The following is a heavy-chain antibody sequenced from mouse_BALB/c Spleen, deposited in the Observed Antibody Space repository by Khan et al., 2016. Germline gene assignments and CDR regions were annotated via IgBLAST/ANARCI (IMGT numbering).Heavy chain of an antibody. V-gene: IGHV6-6*01. D-gene: IGHD3-1*01. CDR3: KARANS. CDR1: GFTISDAW. J-gene: IGHJ4*01. Sequence: EVKLEESGGGLVQPGGSMKLSCAASGFTISDAWMDWVRQSPEKGLEWVAEIRSKANNHATYYAEPGKGRFTIARDDTKSSVQLQRKSLRAEAAGIYYCKARANSWGRGTSVTVSS. CDR2: IRSKANNHAT.